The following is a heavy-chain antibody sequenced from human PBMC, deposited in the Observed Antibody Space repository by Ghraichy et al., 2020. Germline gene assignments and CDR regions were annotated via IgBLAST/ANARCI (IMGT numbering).Heavy chain of an antibody. CDR1: GGSVSSSNDY. D-gene: IGHD1-1*01. J-gene: IGHJ4*02. CDR2: ILHGGST. V-gene: IGHV4-39*01. Sequence: SETLSLTCTVSGGSVSSSNDYWGWIRQPPGKGLEWIGNILHGGSTFYNTSLRGRVTISVDTSKNQFSLKLSSVTVADSAMYYCARYAIGTMLDNWGQGTLVTVS. CDR3: ARYAIGTMLDN.